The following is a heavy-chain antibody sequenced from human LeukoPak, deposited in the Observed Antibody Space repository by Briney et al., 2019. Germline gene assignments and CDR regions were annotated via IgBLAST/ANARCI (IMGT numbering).Heavy chain of an antibody. Sequence: GSLRLSCAASGFTFSDYYMSWIRQPPGKGLEWIGSIYYSGSTYYNPSLKSRVTISVDTSKNQFSLKLSSVTAADTAVYYCATARYLRIMNWFDPWGQGTLVTVSS. CDR2: IYYSGST. CDR1: GFTFSDYY. V-gene: IGHV4-38-2*01. J-gene: IGHJ5*02. D-gene: IGHD3-9*01. CDR3: ATARYLRIMNWFDP.